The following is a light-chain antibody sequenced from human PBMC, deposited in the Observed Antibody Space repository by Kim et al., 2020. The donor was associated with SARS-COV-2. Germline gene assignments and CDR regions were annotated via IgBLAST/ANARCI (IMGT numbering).Light chain of an antibody. J-gene: IGLJ3*02. V-gene: IGLV2-8*01. CDR1: SSDVGGYNY. CDR2: EVS. Sequence: QSALTQPPSATGSPGQSVTISCTGTSSDVGGYNYVSWYQQHPGKAPKLMIYEVSKRPSGVPDRFSGSKSDNTASLTVSGLQAGDEADYYCCSSSVTNTLVFGGGTQLTVL. CDR3: CSSSVTNTLV.